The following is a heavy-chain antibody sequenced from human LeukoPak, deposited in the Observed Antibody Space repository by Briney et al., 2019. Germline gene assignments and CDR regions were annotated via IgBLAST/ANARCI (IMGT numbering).Heavy chain of an antibody. CDR2: IYYSGST. D-gene: IGHD5-18*01. Sequence: SETLSLTCTVSGGSISSYYWGWIRQPPGKGLEWIGYIYYSGSTNYNPSLKSRVTISVDTSKNQFSLQLSSVTAADTAVYYCARDDTANGGRDAFDMWGQGTMVIVSS. J-gene: IGHJ3*02. CDR3: ARDDTANGGRDAFDM. V-gene: IGHV4-59*01. CDR1: GGSISSYY.